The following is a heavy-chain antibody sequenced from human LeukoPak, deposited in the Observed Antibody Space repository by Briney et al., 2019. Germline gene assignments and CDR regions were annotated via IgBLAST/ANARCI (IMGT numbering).Heavy chain of an antibody. Sequence: TGGSLRLSCAASGFTFSSYGMHWVRQAPGKGLEWVAFIRYDGSNKYYADSVKGRFTISRDNAKNSLYLQMNSLRAEDTAVYYCARAGSGSYGNDYWGQGTLVTVSS. V-gene: IGHV3-30*02. CDR1: GFTFSSYG. CDR2: IRYDGSNK. J-gene: IGHJ4*02. CDR3: ARAGSGSYGNDY. D-gene: IGHD3-10*01.